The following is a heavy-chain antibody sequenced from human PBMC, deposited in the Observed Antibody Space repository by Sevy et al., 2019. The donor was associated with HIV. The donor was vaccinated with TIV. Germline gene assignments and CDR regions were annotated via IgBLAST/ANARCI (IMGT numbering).Heavy chain of an antibody. D-gene: IGHD1-7*01. V-gene: IGHV3-30*02. CDR1: GFTFSSYG. J-gene: IGHJ6*03. CDR2: IRYDGSNK. CDR3: AKVPAGGTTLYYYYYMDV. Sequence: GGSLRLSCAASGFTFSSYGTHWVRQAPGKGLEWVAFIRYDGSNKYYADSVKGRFTISRDNSKNTLYLQMNSLRAEDTAVYYCAKVPAGGTTLYYYYYMDVWGKGTTVTVSS.